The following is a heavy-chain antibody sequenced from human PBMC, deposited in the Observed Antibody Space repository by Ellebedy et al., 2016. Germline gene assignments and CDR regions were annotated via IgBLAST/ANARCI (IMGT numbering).Heavy chain of an antibody. Sequence: GGSLRLXXAASGFTFSTSSVNWVRQAPGKGLEWISYISSTSVTYYADSVKGRFTISRDNAKNSLYLQMNNLRVEDTAVYYCARDVRGSGTYSDYWGQGTLVTVSS. V-gene: IGHV3-48*01. D-gene: IGHD1-26*01. CDR1: GFTFSTSS. CDR2: ISSTSVT. CDR3: ARDVRGSGTYSDY. J-gene: IGHJ4*02.